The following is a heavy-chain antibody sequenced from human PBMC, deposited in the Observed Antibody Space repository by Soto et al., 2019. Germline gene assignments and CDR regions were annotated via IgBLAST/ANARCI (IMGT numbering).Heavy chain of an antibody. J-gene: IGHJ4*02. CDR3: ANIHDHAP. Sequence: QVQLQQWGAGLLKPSETLSLTCAVYGGSFSGYYWSWIRQPPGKGLEWIGEINHSGSTNYNPSLKRRVTISVDTSKNQVSLKLSSGTAADTAVYYWANIHDHAPGGQGTLVTVSS. CDR2: INHSGST. V-gene: IGHV4-34*01. CDR1: GGSFSGYY.